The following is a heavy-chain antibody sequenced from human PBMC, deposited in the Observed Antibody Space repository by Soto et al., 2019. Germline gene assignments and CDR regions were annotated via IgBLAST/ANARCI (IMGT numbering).Heavy chain of an antibody. D-gene: IGHD3-22*01. CDR3: ASHYDRWSCYLSPVDY. CDR1: GYTFSDYY. J-gene: IGHJ4*02. CDR2: IDTSSTKI. V-gene: IGHV3-11*01. Sequence: QVQLVESGGDLVKRGGSLRLSCAASGYTFSDYYMSWIRQAPGNGLEWISYIDTSSTKIYYADSVKGRCTISRDNAKNSLYLEMNSLRDEDTAVYYCASHYDRWSCYLSPVDYWGQGTMVTVSS.